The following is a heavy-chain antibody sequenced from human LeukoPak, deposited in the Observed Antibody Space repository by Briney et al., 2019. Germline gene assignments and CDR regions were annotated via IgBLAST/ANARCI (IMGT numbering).Heavy chain of an antibody. CDR3: AKDVVVVPAARYNWFDP. D-gene: IGHD2-2*01. CDR1: GFTFSSYA. J-gene: IGHJ5*02. Sequence: AGGSLRLSCAASGFTFSSYAMSWVRQAPGKGLEWVSAISGSGGRTYYADSVKGRFTISGDNSRNTLYLQMNSLRAEDTAVYYCAKDVVVVPAARYNWFDPWGQGTLVTVSS. V-gene: IGHV3-23*01. CDR2: ISGSGGRT.